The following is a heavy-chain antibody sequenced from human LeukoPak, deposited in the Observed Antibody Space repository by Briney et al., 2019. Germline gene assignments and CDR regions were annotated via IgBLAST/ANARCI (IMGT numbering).Heavy chain of an antibody. CDR3: AGDCSSTSCYTKGGVSIDY. Sequence: SVKVSCKASGGTFSSYAISWVRQAPGQGLEWMGRIIPILGIANYAQKFQGRVTITADKSTSTAYMELSSLRSEDTAVYYCAGDCSSTSCYTKGGVSIDYWGQGTLVTVSS. J-gene: IGHJ4*02. CDR1: GGTFSSYA. D-gene: IGHD2-2*02. CDR2: IIPILGIA. V-gene: IGHV1-69*04.